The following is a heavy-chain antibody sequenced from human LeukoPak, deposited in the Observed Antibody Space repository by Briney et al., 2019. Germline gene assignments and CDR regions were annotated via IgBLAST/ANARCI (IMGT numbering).Heavy chain of an antibody. D-gene: IGHD5-24*01. CDR2: IYYSRST. CDR1: GASISSGGYY. Sequence: KSSETLSLTCTVSGASISSGGYYWNWIRQPPGKGLEWIGYIYYSRSTSYSPSLKSRLTISVDTSKNQFSLKLSSVTAADTAVYYCDRDGYNSGYFDYWGQGTLVTVSS. V-gene: IGHV4-30-4*01. J-gene: IGHJ4*02. CDR3: DRDGYNSGYFDY.